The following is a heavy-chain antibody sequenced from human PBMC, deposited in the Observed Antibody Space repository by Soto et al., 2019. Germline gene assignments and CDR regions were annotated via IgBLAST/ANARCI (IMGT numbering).Heavy chain of an antibody. J-gene: IGHJ4*02. CDR3: ARLAVGYDSSGYYIDH. Sequence: PGESLKISCEASGFSFDIYWIGWVRQLPGKGPVWMGIIYPGDSDARYSPSFQGQVTFSADKSISTAYLHWSSLKASDTATYYCARLAVGYDSSGYYIDHWGQGTLVTVSS. CDR2: IYPGDSDA. D-gene: IGHD3-22*01. CDR1: GFSFDIYW. V-gene: IGHV5-51*01.